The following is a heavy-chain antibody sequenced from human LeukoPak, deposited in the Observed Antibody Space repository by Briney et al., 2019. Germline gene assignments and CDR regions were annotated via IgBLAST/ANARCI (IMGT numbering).Heavy chain of an antibody. Sequence: WETLSLTCSVSGVSISNSSYYWGWIRQPPGKGLEWIGSTYYSGSTYYNPSLKSRVTKSLDTSKNQFSLRLRSVTAADTAVYYCASSLGDIVVDYWGQGTLVTVSS. CDR2: TYYSGST. V-gene: IGHV4-39*01. CDR3: ASSLGDIVVDY. D-gene: IGHD2-2*01. CDR1: GVSISNSSYY. J-gene: IGHJ4*02.